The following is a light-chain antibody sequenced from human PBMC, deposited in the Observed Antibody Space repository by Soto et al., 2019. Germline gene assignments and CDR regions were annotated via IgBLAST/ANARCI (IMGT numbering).Light chain of an antibody. J-gene: IGLJ1*01. CDR1: NSDVGIYDF. CDR2: DVS. CDR3: ISYTSDDVRYV. V-gene: IGLV2-14*03. Sequence: QSALTQPASVSGTPGQSSTISCTGSNSDVGIYDFVSWYQHHPGRAPKLIVSDVSHRPSGVSNRFSGSKSGNTASLTISGLQSEDEADYYCISYTSDDVRYVFGTGTKLPVL.